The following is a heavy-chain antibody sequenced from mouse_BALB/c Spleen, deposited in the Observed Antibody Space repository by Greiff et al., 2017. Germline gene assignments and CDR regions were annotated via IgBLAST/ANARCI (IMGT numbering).Heavy chain of an antibody. J-gene: IGHJ3*01. V-gene: IGHV5-17*02. D-gene: IGHD1-1*01. CDR3: ARPDYYGSSYVAY. Sequence: EVHLVESGGGLVQPGGSRKLSCAASGFTFSSFGMHWVRQAPEKGLEWVAYISSGSSTIFYADTVKGRFTISRDNPKNTLFLQMTSLRSEDTAMYYCARPDYYGSSYVAYWGQGTLVTVAA. CDR1: GFTFSSFG. CDR2: ISSGSSTI.